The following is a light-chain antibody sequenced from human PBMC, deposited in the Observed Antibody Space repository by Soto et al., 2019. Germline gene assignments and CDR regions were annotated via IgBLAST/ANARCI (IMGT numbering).Light chain of an antibody. Sequence: EIVMTQSPGTLSVSPGERATLSCRASQSVSSNLAWYQQKPGQAPRLLMYDASTRATGIPARFSGSGSGTEFTLTISSLQSEDFAVYYCQQYNNWPRTFGQGTKVAIK. CDR3: QQYNNWPRT. V-gene: IGKV3-15*01. J-gene: IGKJ1*01. CDR1: QSVSSN. CDR2: DAS.